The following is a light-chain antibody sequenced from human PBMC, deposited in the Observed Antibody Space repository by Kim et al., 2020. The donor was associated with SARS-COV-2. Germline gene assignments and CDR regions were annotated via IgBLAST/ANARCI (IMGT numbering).Light chain of an antibody. J-gene: IGKJ4*01. Sequence: AVVGDRVTITCRASRGLSISLAWYQQKPGKAPTLLIYDASTLQSGVPSRFSGSGSGTDFTLTISSLQPEDFATYYCQQFDNYPLTSGGGTKVEIK. CDR1: RGLSIS. CDR2: DAS. V-gene: IGKV1D-13*01. CDR3: QQFDNYPLT.